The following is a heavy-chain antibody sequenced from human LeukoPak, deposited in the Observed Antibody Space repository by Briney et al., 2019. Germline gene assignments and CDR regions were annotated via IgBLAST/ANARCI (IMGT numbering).Heavy chain of an antibody. Sequence: PSESLSLTCTVSLDSTTSNFWSWVRLPPGKGLEWIGEIHSSVSPNYNPSLQSRVTISIDRSRNQIALELSSVTAADTAVYYCAREILGGFNPGAYWGQGTLVTLPS. D-gene: IGHD1-14*01. CDR1: LDSTTSNF. J-gene: IGHJ4*02. CDR3: AREILGGFNPGAY. V-gene: IGHV4-4*02. CDR2: IHSSVSP.